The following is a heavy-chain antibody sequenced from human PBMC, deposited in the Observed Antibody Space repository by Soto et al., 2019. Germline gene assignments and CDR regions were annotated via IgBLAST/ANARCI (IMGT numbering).Heavy chain of an antibody. Sequence: QVQLVESGGGVVQPGRSLRLSCAASGFTFSSYGMHWVRQAPGKGLEWVAVISYDGSNKYYADSVKGRFTISRDNPKNTLYLQMNSLRAEDTAVYYCAKGKDIVLMVYAMDYWGQGTLVTVSS. CDR2: ISYDGSNK. V-gene: IGHV3-30*18. CDR3: AKGKDIVLMVYAMDY. J-gene: IGHJ4*02. CDR1: GFTFSSYG. D-gene: IGHD2-8*01.